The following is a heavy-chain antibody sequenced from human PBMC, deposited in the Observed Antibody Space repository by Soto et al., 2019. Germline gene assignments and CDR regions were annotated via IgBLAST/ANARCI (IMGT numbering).Heavy chain of an antibody. J-gene: IGHJ5*02. CDR1: GGSISSYY. CDR2: INHSGST. Sequence: SETLSLTCTVSGGSISSYYWSWIRQPPGKGLEWIGYINHSGSTNYNPSLKSRVTIPVDTSKNQFSLKLSSVTAADTAVYYCARVREPLTGGPWFDPWGQGTLVTVSS. D-gene: IGHD1-26*01. CDR3: ARVREPLTGGPWFDP. V-gene: IGHV4-59*12.